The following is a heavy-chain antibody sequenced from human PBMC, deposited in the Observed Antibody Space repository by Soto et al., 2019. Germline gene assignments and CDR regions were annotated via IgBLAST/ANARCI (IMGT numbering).Heavy chain of an antibody. CDR1: GFTFTSSA. J-gene: IGHJ4*02. D-gene: IGHD6-13*01. Sequence: QMQLVQSGPEVKKPGTSVKVSCKASGFTFTSSAVQWVRQARGQRLEWIGWIVVGSGNTNYAQKFQESVTITRDMSTSTAYMELSSLRSEDTAVYYCAVVAAAGTGLDYWGQGTLVTVSS. CDR3: AVVAAAGTGLDY. CDR2: IVVGSGNT. V-gene: IGHV1-58*01.